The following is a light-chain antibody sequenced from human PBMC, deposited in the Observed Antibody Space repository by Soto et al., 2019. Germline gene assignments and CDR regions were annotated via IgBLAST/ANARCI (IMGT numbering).Light chain of an antibody. Sequence: EVVLTQSPGTLSLSPGARATLSCRASQFVSSTYLAWYQQRPGQAPRLLIYGASSRATGIPDRFSGSGSGTDFTLTISRLEPEDFAVYYCQQYNSYSEAFGQGTKVDIK. CDR1: QFVSSTY. V-gene: IGKV3-20*01. J-gene: IGKJ1*01. CDR2: GAS. CDR3: QQYNSYSEA.